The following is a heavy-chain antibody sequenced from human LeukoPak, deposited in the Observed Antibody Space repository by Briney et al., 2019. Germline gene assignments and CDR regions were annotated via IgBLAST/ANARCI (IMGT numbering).Heavy chain of an antibody. Sequence: SETLSLTCTVSGGSISSSSYYWGWIRQPPGKGLEWIGSIYYSGSTYYNPSLKSRVTISVDTSKNQFSLKLSSVTAAGTAVYYCARRNEDLVAAAGSDAFDIWGQGTMVTVSS. V-gene: IGHV4-39*01. CDR1: GGSISSSSYY. CDR3: ARRNEDLVAAAGSDAFDI. J-gene: IGHJ3*02. CDR2: IYYSGST. D-gene: IGHD6-13*01.